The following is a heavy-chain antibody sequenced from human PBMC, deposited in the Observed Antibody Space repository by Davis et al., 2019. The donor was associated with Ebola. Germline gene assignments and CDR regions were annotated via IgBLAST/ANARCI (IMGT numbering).Heavy chain of an antibody. Sequence: PGGSLRLSCAASGFTFSSYAMSWVRQAPGKGLEWVSAISGSGGSTYYADSVKGRFTISRDNSKNTLYLQMNSLRAEDTAVYYCAKPAEGYQLPRPDYFDYWGQGTLVTVSS. CDR2: ISGSGGST. J-gene: IGHJ4*02. CDR1: GFTFSSYA. CDR3: AKPAEGYQLPRPDYFDY. D-gene: IGHD2-2*01. V-gene: IGHV3-23*01.